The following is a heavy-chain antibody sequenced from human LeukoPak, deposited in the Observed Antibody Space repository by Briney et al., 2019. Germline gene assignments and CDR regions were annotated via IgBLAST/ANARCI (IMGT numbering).Heavy chain of an antibody. D-gene: IGHD6-13*01. CDR3: ARYFDSSSWLWFDP. CDR1: GYSFTSYW. Sequence: GESLQISCKGSGYSFTSYWIGWVRQMPGRGLEWMGIIYPGDSDTRYSPSCQGQVTISADKSISTAYLQWSSLKASDTAMYYCARYFDSSSWLWFDPWGQGTLVTVSS. J-gene: IGHJ5*02. V-gene: IGHV5-51*01. CDR2: IYPGDSDT.